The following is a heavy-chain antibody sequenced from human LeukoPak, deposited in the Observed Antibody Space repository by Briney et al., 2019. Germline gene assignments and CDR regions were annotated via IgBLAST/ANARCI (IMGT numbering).Heavy chain of an antibody. CDR2: IYTSGST. CDR1: GGSISNYY. D-gene: IGHD1-26*01. Sequence: SETLSLTCTVSGGSISNYYWSWTRQPAGKGLEWIGRIYTSGSTNYNPSLKSRVTMSVDTSKNQFSLKLSSVTAADTAVYYCARHSPSGYYYYGMDVWGQGTTVTVSS. J-gene: IGHJ6*02. CDR3: ARHSPSGYYYYGMDV. V-gene: IGHV4-4*07.